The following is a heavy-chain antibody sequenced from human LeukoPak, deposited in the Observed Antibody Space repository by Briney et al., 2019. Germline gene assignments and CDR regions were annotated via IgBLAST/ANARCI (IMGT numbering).Heavy chain of an antibody. CDR2: INDGGGST. CDR3: GKVSYNFWSGYFY. CDR1: GFTFSTSA. D-gene: IGHD3-3*01. V-gene: IGHV3-23*01. Sequence: GGSLRLSCAASGFTFSTSAMSWVRQAPGKGLEWVSSINDGGGSTYYADSVKGRFTISRDNSKNTLYLQMNNLRAEDTAVYYCGKVSYNFWSGYFYWGQGTLVTVSS. J-gene: IGHJ4*02.